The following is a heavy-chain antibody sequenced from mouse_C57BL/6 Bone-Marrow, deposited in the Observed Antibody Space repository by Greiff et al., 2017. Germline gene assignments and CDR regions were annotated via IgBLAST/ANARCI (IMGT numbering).Heavy chain of an antibody. D-gene: IGHD2-4*01. Sequence: QVQLQQSGPELVKPGASVKISCKASGYAFSSSWMNWVKQRPGKGLEWIGRIYPGDGDTNYNGKFKGKATLTADKSSSTAYMQLSSLTSEDSAVYFCERSRDYDYAMDYWGQGTSVTGSP. CDR1: GYAFSSSW. CDR3: ERSRDYDYAMDY. V-gene: IGHV1-82*01. J-gene: IGHJ4*01. CDR2: IYPGDGDT.